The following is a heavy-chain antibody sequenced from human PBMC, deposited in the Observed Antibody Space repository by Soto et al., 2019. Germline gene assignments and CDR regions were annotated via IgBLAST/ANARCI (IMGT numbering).Heavy chain of an antibody. Sequence: EVQLVESGGGVVQPGGSLRLSCAASGFAVSSKYMSWVRQPPGREPEWVALFNNVGSIYYSESVKGRFTISRDSSKNTLDLQVDSMGAEDTAVYYCVRDDVYCGGGRCFGAPMDVWGKGTTVTVSS. CDR2: FNNVGSI. J-gene: IGHJ6*03. D-gene: IGHD2-15*01. CDR1: GFAVSSKY. V-gene: IGHV3-66*01. CDR3: VRDDVYCGGGRCFGAPMDV.